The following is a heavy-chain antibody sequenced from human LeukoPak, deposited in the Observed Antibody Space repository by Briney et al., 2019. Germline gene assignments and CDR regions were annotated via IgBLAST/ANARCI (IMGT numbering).Heavy chain of an antibody. CDR2: ISSSSYI. CDR1: GFTFSSYS. Sequence: PGGSLRLSCAASGFTFSSYSMNWVRQAPGKGLEWVSSISSSSYIYYADSVKGRFTISRDNAKNSLYLQMNSLRAEDTAVYYCARSPPAAAAHYFDYWGQGTLVTVSS. CDR3: ARSPPAAAAHYFDY. J-gene: IGHJ4*02. V-gene: IGHV3-21*01. D-gene: IGHD6-13*01.